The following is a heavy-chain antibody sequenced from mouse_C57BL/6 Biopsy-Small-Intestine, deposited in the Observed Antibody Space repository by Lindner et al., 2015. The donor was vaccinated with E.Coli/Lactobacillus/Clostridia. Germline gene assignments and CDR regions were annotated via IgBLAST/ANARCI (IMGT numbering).Heavy chain of an antibody. CDR3: AKIRQIYSDY. CDR1: GYTFTSYD. D-gene: IGHD1-1*01. Sequence: VQLQESGPELVKPGASVKLSCKASGYTFTSYDINWVKQRPGQGLEWIGEIYPRSGNTYYNEKFKGKATLTADKSSSTAYMELRSLTSEDSAVYFCAKIRQIYSDYWGQGTTLTVSS. CDR2: IYPRSGNT. J-gene: IGHJ2*01. V-gene: IGHV1-81*01.